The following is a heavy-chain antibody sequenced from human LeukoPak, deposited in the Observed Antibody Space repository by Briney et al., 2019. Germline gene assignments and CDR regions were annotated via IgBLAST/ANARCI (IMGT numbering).Heavy chain of an antibody. CDR1: GGSISSYY. CDR3: ARDAVRATRVCDY. D-gene: IGHD1-26*01. CDR2: IYYSGGT. J-gene: IGHJ4*02. V-gene: IGHV4-59*01. Sequence: SETLSLTCTVSGGSISSYYWSWIRQPPGKGLEWIGYIYYSGGTNYNPSLKSRVTISVDTSKNQLSLKLSSVTAADTAVYYCARDAVRATRVCDYWGQGTLVTVSS.